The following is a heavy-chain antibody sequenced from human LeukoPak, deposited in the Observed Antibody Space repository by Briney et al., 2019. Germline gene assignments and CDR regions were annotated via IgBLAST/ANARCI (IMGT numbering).Heavy chain of an antibody. D-gene: IGHD3-3*01. CDR1: GFTFSDYY. Sequence: GGSLRLSCAASGFTFSDYYMSWIRQAPGKGLEWVSYISSGGRTIYYADSVKGRFTMSRDNAKNSLYLQMNSLRAEDTAVYYCARGPPYYDFWSGYYTSDYYMDVWGKGTTVTVSS. J-gene: IGHJ6*03. V-gene: IGHV3-11*04. CDR3: ARGPPYYDFWSGYYTSDYYMDV. CDR2: ISSGGRTI.